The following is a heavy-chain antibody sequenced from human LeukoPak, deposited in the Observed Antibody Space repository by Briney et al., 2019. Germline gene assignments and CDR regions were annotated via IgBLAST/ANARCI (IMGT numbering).Heavy chain of an antibody. D-gene: IGHD6-19*01. V-gene: IGHV3-21*01. CDR3: AREGQGAWYWFDL. Sequence: PGGSLRLSCEASGFSSSAHTMNWVRQAQGKGLEWVSSIDRSSSYIYYADSMKGRFSISRDNAKNSLYLQMSSLRAEDTAVYYCAREGQGAWYWFDLWGQGTLVTVSS. CDR1: GFSSSAHT. CDR2: IDRSSSYI. J-gene: IGHJ5*02.